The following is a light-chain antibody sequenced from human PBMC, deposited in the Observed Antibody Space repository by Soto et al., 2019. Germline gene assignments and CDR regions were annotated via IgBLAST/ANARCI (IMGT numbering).Light chain of an antibody. CDR1: SSDVGNYKY. CDR2: EVS. Sequence: QSVLTQSPSASGSPGQSVTISCTGTSSDVGNYKYVSWYQQHPGKATKLMIYEVSKRPSGVPDRFSGSKSGNTASLTVSGLQAEDEADYYFSSYAGSNNWVFGGVTKLTVL. V-gene: IGLV2-8*01. J-gene: IGLJ3*02. CDR3: SSYAGSNNWV.